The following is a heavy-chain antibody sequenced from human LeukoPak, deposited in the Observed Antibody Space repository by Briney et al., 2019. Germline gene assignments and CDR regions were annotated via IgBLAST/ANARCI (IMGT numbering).Heavy chain of an antibody. CDR1: GGSISSRSYY. V-gene: IGHV4-39*01. D-gene: IGHD3-22*01. J-gene: IGHJ4*02. CDR2: IYYSGST. CDR3: ASDRYEDSSGYYIFDY. Sequence: PSETLSLTCTVSGGSISSRSYYWGWIRQPPGKGLEWIGSIYYSGSTYYNPSLKSRVTISVDTSENQFSLKLSSVTAADTAVYYCASDRYEDSSGYYIFDYWGQGTLVTVSS.